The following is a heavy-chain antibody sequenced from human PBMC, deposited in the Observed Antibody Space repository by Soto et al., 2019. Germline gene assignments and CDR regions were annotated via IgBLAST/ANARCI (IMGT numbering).Heavy chain of an antibody. CDR3: ARDRFFDP. V-gene: IGHV4-4*02. CDR2: IYHTGST. CDR1: GGSVSSSNW. J-gene: IGHJ5*02. D-gene: IGHD3-3*01. Sequence: SETLSLTCGVSGGSVSSSNWYIWVRQPPGKRPEWIGEIYHTGSTNYNPSLKSRVTISLDKSKNQFSLNLSSVTVADTAVYYCARDRFFDPWGQGTLVTVSS.